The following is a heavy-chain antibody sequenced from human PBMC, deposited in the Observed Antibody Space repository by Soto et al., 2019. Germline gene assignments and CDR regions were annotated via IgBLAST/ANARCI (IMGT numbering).Heavy chain of an antibody. CDR3: ASPDSKYQLFKGGYYYYYYGMDV. D-gene: IGHD2-2*01. V-gene: IGHV1-46*01. Sequence: ASVKVSCKASGYTFTSYYMHWVRQAPGQGLEWMGIINPSGGSTSYAQKFQGRVTMTRDTSTSTAYMELSSLRSEDTAVYYCASPDSKYQLFKGGYYYYYYGMDVWGQGTTVTVSS. J-gene: IGHJ6*02. CDR2: INPSGGST. CDR1: GYTFTSYY.